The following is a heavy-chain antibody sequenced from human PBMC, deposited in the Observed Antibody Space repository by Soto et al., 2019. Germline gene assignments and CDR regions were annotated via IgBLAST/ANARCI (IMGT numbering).Heavy chain of an antibody. J-gene: IGHJ4*02. V-gene: IGHV1-69*01. CDR2: IIPIFGTA. CDR3: ARGSRQWLVRAHFDY. Sequence: QVQLVQSGAEVKKTGSSVKVSCTASGGTFSSYAISWVRQAPGQGLEWMGGIIPIFGTANYAQKFQGRVTITADESTSTAYMELSSLRSEDTAVYYCARGSRQWLVRAHFDYWGQGTLVTVSS. D-gene: IGHD6-19*01. CDR1: GGTFSSYA.